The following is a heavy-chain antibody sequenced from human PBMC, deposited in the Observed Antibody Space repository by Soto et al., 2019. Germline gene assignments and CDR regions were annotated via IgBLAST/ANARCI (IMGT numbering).Heavy chain of an antibody. CDR2: ISAYNGNT. CDR3: ARDTVVVRAVISPVDY. D-gene: IGHD3-10*01. V-gene: IGHV1-18*01. CDR1: GYTFTSYG. Sequence: EASVKVSCKASGYTFTSYGISWVRQAPGQGLEWMGWISAYNGNTNYAQKLQGRVTMTTDTSTSTAYMELRSLRSDDTAVYYCARDTVVVRAVISPVDYWGQGTLVTVSS. J-gene: IGHJ4*02.